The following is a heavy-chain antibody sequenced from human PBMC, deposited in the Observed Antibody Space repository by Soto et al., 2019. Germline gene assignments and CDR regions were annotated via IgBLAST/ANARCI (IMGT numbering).Heavy chain of an antibody. CDR3: ASSNLAIAVAGSPFDY. D-gene: IGHD6-19*01. CDR1: GGSISSYY. J-gene: IGHJ4*02. Sequence: XATLSLTCTVSGGSISSYYWSWIRQPAGKGLEWIGRIYTSGSTNYNPSLKSRVTMSVDTSKNQFSLKLSSVTAADTAVYYCASSNLAIAVAGSPFDYWGQGTLVTVSS. CDR2: IYTSGST. V-gene: IGHV4-4*07.